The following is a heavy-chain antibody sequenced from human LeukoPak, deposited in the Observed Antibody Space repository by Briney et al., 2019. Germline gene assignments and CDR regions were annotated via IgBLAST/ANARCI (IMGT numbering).Heavy chain of an antibody. J-gene: IGHJ4*02. CDR2: INHSGST. V-gene: IGHV4-34*01. CDR1: GGSFSGYY. D-gene: IGHD5-12*01. Sequence: SETLSLTCAVYGGSFSGYYWSWIRQPPGKGLERIGEINHSGSTNYNPSLKSRVTISVDTSKNQFSLKLSSVTAADTAVYYCARVGRGYSGYAIRQLIDYWGQGTLVTVSS. CDR3: ARVGRGYSGYAIRQLIDY.